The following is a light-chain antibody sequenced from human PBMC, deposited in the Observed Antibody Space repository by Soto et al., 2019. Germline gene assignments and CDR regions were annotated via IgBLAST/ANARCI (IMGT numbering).Light chain of an antibody. CDR3: CSYAGSNSLI. Sequence: QSVLTQPASVSGSPGQSITISCTGTNGDVGSYDLVSWYQRYPGEAPKLIIYEVNKRPSGISNRFSGSKSGNTASLTISGLQAEDEAEYDCCSYAGSNSLIFGGGNKVTVL. CDR1: NGDVGSYDL. CDR2: EVN. J-gene: IGLJ2*01. V-gene: IGLV2-23*02.